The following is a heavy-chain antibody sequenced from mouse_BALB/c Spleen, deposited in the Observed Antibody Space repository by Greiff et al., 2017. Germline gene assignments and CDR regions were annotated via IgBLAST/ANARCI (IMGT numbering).Heavy chain of an antibody. CDR2: ISSGGSYT. CDR1: GFTFSSYT. Sequence: EVKLMESGGGLVKPGGSLKLSCAASGFTFSSYTMSWVRQTPEKRLEWVATISSGGSYTYYPDSVKGRFTISRDNAKNTLYLQMSSLKSEDTAMYYCTRVYYGYDGYAMDYWGQGTSVTVSS. D-gene: IGHD2-2*01. J-gene: IGHJ4*01. CDR3: TRVYYGYDGYAMDY. V-gene: IGHV5-6-4*01.